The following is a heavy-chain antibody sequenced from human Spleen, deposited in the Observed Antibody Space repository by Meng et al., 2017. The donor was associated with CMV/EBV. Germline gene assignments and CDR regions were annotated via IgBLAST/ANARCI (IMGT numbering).Heavy chain of an antibody. CDR3: ARDSRHVVVVAAIDY. Sequence: GESLKISCAASGFTFSSYSMNWVRQAPGKGLEWVSSISSSSSYIYYADSVKGRFTISRDNAKNSLYLQMNSLRAEDTAVYYCARDSRHVVVVAAIDYWGQGTLVTVSS. D-gene: IGHD2-15*01. CDR2: ISSSSSYI. CDR1: GFTFSSYS. J-gene: IGHJ4*02. V-gene: IGHV3-21*01.